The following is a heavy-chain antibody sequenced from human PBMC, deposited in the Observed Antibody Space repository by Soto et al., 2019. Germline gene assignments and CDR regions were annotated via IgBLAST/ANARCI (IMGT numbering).Heavy chain of an antibody. J-gene: IGHJ4*02. CDR2: IFPADSDT. D-gene: IGHD2-15*01. Sequence: ESLKIYCKSSGYSFSNYWIAWVRQIPGKGLEWMGIIFPADSDTKYSPSFQGQVTISADKSISTAYLQWSSLKASDTAMYYCASSVVVPSTMNYFGYWRQGSVVTVSS. V-gene: IGHV5-51*01. CDR1: GYSFSNYW. CDR3: ASSVVVPSTMNYFGY.